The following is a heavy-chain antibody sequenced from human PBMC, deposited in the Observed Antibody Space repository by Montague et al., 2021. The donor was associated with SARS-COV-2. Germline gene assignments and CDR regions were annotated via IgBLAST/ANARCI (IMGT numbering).Heavy chain of an antibody. V-gene: IGHV3-30-3*01. CDR1: GFTFSSYA. D-gene: IGHD2-15*01. CDR3: ARVLLSGMDV. Sequence: SLRLSCAASGFTFSSYAMHWVRQAPGKGLEWVAVISYDGSNKYYADSVKGRFTISRDNSKNTLYLQMNSLRAEDTAVYYSARVLLSGMDVWGQGTTVTVSS. CDR2: ISYDGSNK. J-gene: IGHJ6*02.